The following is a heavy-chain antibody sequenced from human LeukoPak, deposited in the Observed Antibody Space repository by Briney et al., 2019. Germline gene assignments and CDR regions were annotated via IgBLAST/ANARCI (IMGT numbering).Heavy chain of an antibody. CDR2: ISGSGGST. J-gene: IGHJ6*02. D-gene: IGHD6-19*01. V-gene: IGHV3-23*01. CDR1: GFTFSSYA. CDR3: AAVAGYYYYAMDV. Sequence: PGGSLRHSCAASGFTFSSYAMRWVRQAPGKGLEWVSGISGSGGSTYYADSVKGRFTISRDNSKNTLYLQMNSLRAEDTAVYYCAAVAGYYYYAMDVWGQGTTVTVSS.